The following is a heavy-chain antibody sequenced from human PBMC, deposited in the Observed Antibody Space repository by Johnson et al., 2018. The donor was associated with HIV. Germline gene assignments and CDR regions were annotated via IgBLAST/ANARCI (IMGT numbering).Heavy chain of an antibody. CDR1: EFNFDDYA. CDR2: ISGSGGST. V-gene: IGHV3-23*04. D-gene: IGHD5-18*01. Sequence: VQLVESGGGVVRPGGSLRLSCAASEFNFDDYAMSWVRQVPGKGLEWVSGISGSGGSTYYADSVKGRFTISRDNSKNTLYLQMNSLRAEDTAVYYCASSEGARYSYGYPDSQGDAFDIWGQGTMVTVSS. J-gene: IGHJ3*02. CDR3: ASSEGARYSYGYPDSQGDAFDI.